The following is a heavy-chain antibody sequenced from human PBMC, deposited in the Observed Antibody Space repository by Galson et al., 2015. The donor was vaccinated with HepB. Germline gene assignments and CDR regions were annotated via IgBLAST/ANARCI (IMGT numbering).Heavy chain of an antibody. CDR3: ARAILSLRIAVAGPVYGMDV. J-gene: IGHJ6*02. V-gene: IGHV3-66*01. Sequence: SLRLSCAASGFTVSSNYMSRVRQAPGKGLEWVSVIYSGGSTYYADSVKGRFTIYRDKSKNTLYLQMNSLRAEDTAVYYCARAILSLRIAVAGPVYGMDVWGQGTTVTVSS. CDR1: GFTVSSNY. CDR2: IYSGGST. D-gene: IGHD6-19*01.